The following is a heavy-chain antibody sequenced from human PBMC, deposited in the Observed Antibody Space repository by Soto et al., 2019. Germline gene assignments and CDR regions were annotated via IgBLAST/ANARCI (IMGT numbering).Heavy chain of an antibody. CDR2: IYYSGST. J-gene: IGHJ5*02. CDR3: ASWEKLERRWFDP. Sequence: SETLSLTCTVSGGSISSSSYYWGWIRQPPGKGLEWIGSIYYSGSTYYNPSLKSRVTISVDTSKNQFSLKLSSVTAADTAVYYCASWEKLERRWFDPWGQGTLVTVSS. V-gene: IGHV4-39*01. D-gene: IGHD1-1*01. CDR1: GGSISSSSYY.